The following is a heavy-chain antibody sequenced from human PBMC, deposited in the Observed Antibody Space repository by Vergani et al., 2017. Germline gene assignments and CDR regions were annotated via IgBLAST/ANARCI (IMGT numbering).Heavy chain of an antibody. V-gene: IGHV3-7*01. CDR2: IKQDGSEK. J-gene: IGHJ5*02. Sequence: EVQLVESGGGLVQPGGSLRLSCAASGFSFSSFWMSWVRQAPGRGLEWLANIKQDGSEKNYVDSLKGRFTISRDNAENSLYLQMNSLRAEDTAVYYCARGGSRFDPWGQGTLVTVSS. D-gene: IGHD3-10*01. CDR1: GFSFSSFW. CDR3: ARGGSRFDP.